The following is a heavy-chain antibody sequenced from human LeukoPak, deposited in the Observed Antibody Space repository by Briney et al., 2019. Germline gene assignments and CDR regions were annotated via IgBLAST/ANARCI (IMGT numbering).Heavy chain of an antibody. CDR3: ARLGRRDY. CDR1: GGSISSSSYY. V-gene: IGHV4-39*01. CDR2: IYYSGST. J-gene: IGHJ4*02. Sequence: SETLSLTCTVSGGSISSSSYYWGWIRQPPGKGLEWIGSIYYSGSTYYNPSLKSRVTISVDTSKNQFSLKLSSATAADTAVYYCARLGRRDYWGQGTLVTVSS.